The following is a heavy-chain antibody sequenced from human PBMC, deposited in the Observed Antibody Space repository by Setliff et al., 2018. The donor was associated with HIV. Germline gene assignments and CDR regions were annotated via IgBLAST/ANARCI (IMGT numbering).Heavy chain of an antibody. D-gene: IGHD3-3*01. Sequence: GGSLKISCKGSGYSFTTYWIGWVRQMPGKGLEWMGIIYPYDSDTRYSPSFQGQVTISADKSISTAYVQWSGLKASDTAMYYCARRPYYDSWSGHQAFDIWGQGTMVTVSS. CDR2: IYPYDSDT. V-gene: IGHV5-51*01. CDR1: GYSFTTYW. CDR3: ARRPYYDSWSGHQAFDI. J-gene: IGHJ3*02.